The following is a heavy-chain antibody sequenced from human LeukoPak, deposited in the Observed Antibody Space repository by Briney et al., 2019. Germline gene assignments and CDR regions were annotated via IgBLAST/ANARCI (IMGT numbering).Heavy chain of an antibody. D-gene: IGHD3-3*01. J-gene: IGHJ5*02. V-gene: IGHV4-59*01. CDR1: GGSISSYY. Sequence: SETLSLTCTVSGGSISSYYWSWIRQPPGKGLEWIGYIYYSGSTNYNPSLKSRVTISVDTSKNQFSLKLSSVTAADTAVYYCARYGEAGITICGVVKPIKNWFDPWGQGTLVTVSS. CDR3: ARYGEAGITICGVVKPIKNWFDP. CDR2: IYYSGST.